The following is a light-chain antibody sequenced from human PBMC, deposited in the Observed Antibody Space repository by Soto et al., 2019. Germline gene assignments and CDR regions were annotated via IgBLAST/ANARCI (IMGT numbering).Light chain of an antibody. CDR2: DAS. J-gene: IGKJ1*01. Sequence: EIVLTQSPGTLSLSPGERATLSCRASQSVSYYLAWYQQKPGQAPRLLIYDASSRATGVPDRFSGSGSGTDFTLTISRLEPEDVATYYCQQYGSSPRTFGQGTKVDIK. CDR1: QSVSYY. V-gene: IGKV3-20*01. CDR3: QQYGSSPRT.